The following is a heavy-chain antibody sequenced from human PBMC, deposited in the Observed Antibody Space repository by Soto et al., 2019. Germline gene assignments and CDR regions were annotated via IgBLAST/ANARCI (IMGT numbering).Heavy chain of an antibody. CDR2: ISGSGGST. J-gene: IGHJ4*02. D-gene: IGHD2-21*02. Sequence: PAGSLRLSCAASGFTFSSYAMSWVRQAPGKGLEWVSAISGSGGSTYYADSVKGLFTISRDNSKNTLYLQMNSLRAEDTAVYYCAKPVEVTAILPFDYWGQGTLVTFSS. V-gene: IGHV3-23*01. CDR1: GFTFSSYA. CDR3: AKPVEVTAILPFDY.